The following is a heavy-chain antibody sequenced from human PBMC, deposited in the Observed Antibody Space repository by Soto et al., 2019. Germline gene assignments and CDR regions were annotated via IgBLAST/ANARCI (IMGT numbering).Heavy chain of an antibody. D-gene: IGHD4-17*01. CDR3: ARAGGTTVTGLWHFDS. Sequence: GGSLILSCEASGFTFNTYSMHWVRQPPGKGLEWLAAIWYDGTQKYYADSVKCRFIISRDNSKKTLYLEMNSLRAEVTAVYYCARAGGTTVTGLWHFDSWGQGTLVTVSS. CDR1: GFTFNTYS. CDR2: IWYDGTQK. J-gene: IGHJ4*02. V-gene: IGHV3-33*01.